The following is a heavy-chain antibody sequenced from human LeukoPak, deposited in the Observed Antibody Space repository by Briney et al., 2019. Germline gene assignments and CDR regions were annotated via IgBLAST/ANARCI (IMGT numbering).Heavy chain of an antibody. Sequence: SETLSLTCAVYGGPFSGYYWSWIRQPPGKGLEWIGQIKHSGSTNYNPSLKSRVTISLDTSKNQFSLKLSSVTAADTAVYYCARGAQLWFPGNYYYATDVWGQGTTVTVSS. CDR1: GGPFSGYY. J-gene: IGHJ6*02. D-gene: IGHD5-18*01. CDR3: ARGAQLWFPGNYYYATDV. CDR2: IKHSGST. V-gene: IGHV4-34*01.